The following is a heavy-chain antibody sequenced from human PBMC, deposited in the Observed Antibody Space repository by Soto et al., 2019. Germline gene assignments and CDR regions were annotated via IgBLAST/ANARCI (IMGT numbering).Heavy chain of an antibody. D-gene: IGHD1-26*01. J-gene: IGHJ6*02. CDR3: ATYSGSYTVYNGLSR. V-gene: IGHV3-23*01. CDR1: GFPFSTSA. Sequence: EVQLLESGGGLVQPGGSLRLSCAASGFPFSTSAMNWVRQAPGKGLEWVSIISGSRDAAYYAESVKGRFASSRDNSKNTLYLQMNSLRAEDTAVYYCATYSGSYTVYNGLSRWDQGTTVTVS. CDR2: ISGSRDAA.